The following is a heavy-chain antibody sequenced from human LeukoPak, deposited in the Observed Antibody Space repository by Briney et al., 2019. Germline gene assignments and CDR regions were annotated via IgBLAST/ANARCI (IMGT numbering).Heavy chain of an antibody. D-gene: IGHD2-15*01. CDR1: GFTFSFYW. CDR2: INNDGRST. Sequence: GGSLRLSCASSGFTFSFYWMHWVRQAPGKGLVWVSRINNDGRSTSYAGSVKGRFTISRDNSKNTLYLQMHSLRAEDTAVYYCARDNEYCTGGTCRLDYWGQGALVTVSS. CDR3: ARDNEYCTGGTCRLDY. V-gene: IGHV3-74*01. J-gene: IGHJ4*02.